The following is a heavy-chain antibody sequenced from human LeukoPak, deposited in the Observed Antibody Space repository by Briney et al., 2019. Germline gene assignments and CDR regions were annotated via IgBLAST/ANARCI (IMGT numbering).Heavy chain of an antibody. J-gene: IGHJ5*02. D-gene: IGHD5-24*01. CDR3: AREDGYNSAWFDP. Sequence: SSETLSLTCTVSGGSISSGSYYWSWIRQPAGKGLEWIGRIYTSGSTNYNPSLKSRVTISVDTYKNQFSLKLSSVTAADTAVYYCAREDGYNSAWFDPWGQGTLVTVSS. CDR1: GGSISSGSYY. V-gene: IGHV4-61*02. CDR2: IYTSGST.